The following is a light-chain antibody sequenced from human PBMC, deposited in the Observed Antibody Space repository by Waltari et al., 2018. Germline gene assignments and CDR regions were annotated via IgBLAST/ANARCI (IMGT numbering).Light chain of an antibody. V-gene: IGKV1-5*01. CDR2: DAS. CDR1: QSISSW. J-gene: IGKJ1*01. CDR3: QQYNSYSPWT. Sequence: DIQMTQSPSTLSASVGDRVTITCRASQSISSWLAWYQQKPGKAPKLLIYDASSLESGVPARFSGRGSGTEFTLTISSLQPDDFATYYCQQYNSYSPWTFGQGT.